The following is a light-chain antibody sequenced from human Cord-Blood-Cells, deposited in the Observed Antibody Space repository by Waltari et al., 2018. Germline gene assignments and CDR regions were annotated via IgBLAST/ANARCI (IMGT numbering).Light chain of an antibody. J-gene: IGLJ2*01. CDR1: SSDVGGYKY. CDR3: SSYTSSSTVV. CDR2: DVS. V-gene: IGLV2-14*01. Sequence: QSALTQPASVSGSPGQSINISCTGTSSDVGGYKYVPWYQQHPGKAPKLMIYDVSNRPSGVSNRFSGSKSGNTASLTISGLQAEDEADYYCSSYTSSSTVVFGGGTKLTVL.